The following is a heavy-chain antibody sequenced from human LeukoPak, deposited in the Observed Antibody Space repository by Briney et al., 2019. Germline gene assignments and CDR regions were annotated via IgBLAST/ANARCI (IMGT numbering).Heavy chain of an antibody. V-gene: IGHV4-39*01. CDR3: ARAKYSRGAFDI. Sequence: SETLSLTCTVSGGSISSISYYWGWIRQPPGKGLDWIGSIYNSGSTYYNPSFKSRVTISVDTSKNQFSLNLYSLTAADTAVYYCARAKYSRGAFDIWGQGTMVTLSS. CDR1: GGSISSISYY. D-gene: IGHD5-18*01. CDR2: IYNSGST. J-gene: IGHJ3*02.